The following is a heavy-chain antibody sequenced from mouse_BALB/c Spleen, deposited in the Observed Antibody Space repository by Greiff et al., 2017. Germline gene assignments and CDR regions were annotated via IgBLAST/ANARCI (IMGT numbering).Heavy chain of an antibody. CDR3: AKSMITTRPFAY. Sequence: VKVVESGAELVRPGTSVKVSCKASGYAFTNYLIEWVKQRPGQGLEWIGVINPGSGGTNYNEKFKGKATLTADKSSSTAYMQLSSLTSDDSAVYFCAKSMITTRPFAYWGQGTLVTVSA. CDR1: GYAFTNYL. V-gene: IGHV1-54*03. D-gene: IGHD2-4*01. CDR2: INPGSGGT. J-gene: IGHJ3*01.